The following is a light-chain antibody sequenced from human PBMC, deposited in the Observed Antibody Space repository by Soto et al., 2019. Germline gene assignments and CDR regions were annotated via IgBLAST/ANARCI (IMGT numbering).Light chain of an antibody. V-gene: IGKV3-15*01. CDR2: AAS. CDR3: QHYNNWPPIT. J-gene: IGKJ5*01. Sequence: EIVLTQSPATLSLSPWERATLSCRASQSVNSDLAWFQQKPGQAPRLLIYAASTRATGIPAGFSGSGSGTEFTLTISSLQSDDFAVYYCQHYNNWPPITFGQGTRLEIK. CDR1: QSVNSD.